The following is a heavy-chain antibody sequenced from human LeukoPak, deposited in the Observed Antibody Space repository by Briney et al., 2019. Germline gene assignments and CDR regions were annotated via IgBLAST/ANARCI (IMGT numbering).Heavy chain of an antibody. V-gene: IGHV3-7*01. D-gene: IGHD2-8*02. CDR3: ARDVLGGAFDI. J-gene: IGHJ3*02. CDR1: GFTFSSYW. Sequence: GGSLRLSCAASGFTFSSYWMAWVRQNPGKWQEWVANIKPDGSERNHVDSVKGRFTISRDNAKNSLYLQMNSLRAEDTAVYYCARDVLGGAFDIWGQGTMVTVSS. CDR2: IKPDGSER.